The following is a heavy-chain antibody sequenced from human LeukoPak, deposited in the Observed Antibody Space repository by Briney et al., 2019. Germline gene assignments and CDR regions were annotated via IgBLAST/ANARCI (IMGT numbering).Heavy chain of an antibody. J-gene: IGHJ4*02. CDR1: GYTLTSYY. V-gene: IGHV1-46*01. CDR2: INPSGGST. D-gene: IGHD5-18*01. CDR3: ARDLQDTAMVTPNFDY. Sequence: GASVKVSCKASGYTLTSYYMHWVRQAPGQGLEWMGIINPSGGSTSYAQKFQGRVTMTRDTSTSTVYMELSSLRSEDTAVYYCARDLQDTAMVTPNFDYWGQGTLVTVSS.